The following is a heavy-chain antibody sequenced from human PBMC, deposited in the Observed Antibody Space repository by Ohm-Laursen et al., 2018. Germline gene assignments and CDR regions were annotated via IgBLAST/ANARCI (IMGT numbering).Heavy chain of an antibody. CDR1: GGSISSYY. Sequence: PGTLSLTCTVSGGSISSYYWSWIRQPAGRGLEWIGRIHTSGTTNYNPSLQSRVTMSVDTSKNQFSLTLSSVTAADTAVYYCSGGGFWGQGTLVTVSS. CDR2: IHTSGTT. V-gene: IGHV4-4*07. J-gene: IGHJ4*02. CDR3: SGGGF.